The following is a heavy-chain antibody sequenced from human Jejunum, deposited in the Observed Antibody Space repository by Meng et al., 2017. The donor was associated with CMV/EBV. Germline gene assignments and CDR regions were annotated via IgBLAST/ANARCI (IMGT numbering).Heavy chain of an antibody. J-gene: IGHJ4*02. V-gene: IGHV3-23*01. D-gene: IGHD3-3*01. CDR1: GFTFNTYS. CDR2: ISGRGAMT. CDR3: ARISQITILDYFDY. Sequence: GFTFNTYSMAWVRQAPGKGLEWVSTISGRGAMTKYADSVKGRFTISRDNSKNTVFMQMNSLRAEDTAMYYCARISQITILDYFDYWGQGTLVTVSS.